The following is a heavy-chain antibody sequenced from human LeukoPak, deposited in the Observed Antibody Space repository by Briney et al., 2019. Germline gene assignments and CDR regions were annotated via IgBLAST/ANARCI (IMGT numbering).Heavy chain of an antibody. CDR2: IKPDGSVK. V-gene: IGHV3-7*01. Sequence: PGGSLRLSCAASGFTLSDYWMSWVRQAPGKGLEWVANIKPDGSVKYYVDSVRGRFIISRDNAKNSLHLQMNSLRAEDTAVYHCARAPYYYAPFDIWGQGTMVTVSS. J-gene: IGHJ3*02. CDR3: ARAPYYYAPFDI. D-gene: IGHD3-10*01. CDR1: GFTLSDYW.